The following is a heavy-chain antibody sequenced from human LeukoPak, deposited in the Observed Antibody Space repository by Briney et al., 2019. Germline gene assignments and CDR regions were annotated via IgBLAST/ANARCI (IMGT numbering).Heavy chain of an antibody. CDR1: GGSISSGSYY. D-gene: IGHD2-2*01. CDR3: ARSIYTVVVPAAAYYYGMDV. Sequence: PSQTLSLTCTVSGGSISSGSYYWSWIRQPAGKGLEWIWRIYTSGSTNYNPSLKSRVTISVDTSKNQFSLKLSSVTAADTAVYYCARSIYTVVVPAAAYYYGMDVWGQGTTVTVSS. V-gene: IGHV4-61*02. J-gene: IGHJ6*02. CDR2: IYTSGST.